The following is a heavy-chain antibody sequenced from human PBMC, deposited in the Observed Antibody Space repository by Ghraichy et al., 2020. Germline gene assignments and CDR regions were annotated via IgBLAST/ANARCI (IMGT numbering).Heavy chain of an antibody. CDR2: INPSGGST. J-gene: IGHJ4*02. CDR3: ARARISGSEYPSLFDY. Sequence: ASVKVSCKASGYTFTSYYMHWVRQAPGQGLEWMGIINPSGGSTSYAQKFQGRVTMTRDTSTSTVYMELSSLRSEDTAVYYCARARISGSEYPSLFDYWGQGTLVTVSS. D-gene: IGHD3-10*01. CDR1: GYTFTSYY. V-gene: IGHV1-46*01.